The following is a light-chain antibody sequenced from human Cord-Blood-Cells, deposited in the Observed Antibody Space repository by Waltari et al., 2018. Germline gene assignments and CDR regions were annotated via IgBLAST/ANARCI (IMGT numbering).Light chain of an antibody. V-gene: IGKV3-15*01. CDR1: QSVSSN. CDR2: GAS. J-gene: IGKJ1*01. Sequence: EIVMTQYPANLSVAPGERATLSCRASQSVSSNLAGYQQKPGQAPRLLIYGASTRATGIPARFSGSGSGTEFTLTISSLQSEDFAVYYCQQYNNWPRTFGQGTKVEIK. CDR3: QQYNNWPRT.